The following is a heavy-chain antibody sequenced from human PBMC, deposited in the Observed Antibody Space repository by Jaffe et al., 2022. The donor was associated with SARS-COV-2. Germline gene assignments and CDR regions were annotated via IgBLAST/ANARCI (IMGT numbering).Heavy chain of an antibody. V-gene: IGHV3-48*02. CDR1: GFTFSSYS. CDR3: ANLPIDDFWSGYPLFDYYYYYGMDV. J-gene: IGHJ6*02. D-gene: IGHD3-3*01. CDR2: ISSSSSTI. Sequence: EVQLVESGGGLVQPGGSLRLSCAASGFTFSSYSMNWVRQAPGKGLEWVSYISSSSSTIYYADSVKGRFTISRDNAKNSLYLQMNSLRDEDTAVYYCANLPIDDFWSGYPLFDYYYYYGMDVWGQGTTVTVSS.